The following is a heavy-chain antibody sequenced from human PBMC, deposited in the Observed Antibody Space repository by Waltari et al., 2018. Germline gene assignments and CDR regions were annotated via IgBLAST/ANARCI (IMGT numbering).Heavy chain of an antibody. D-gene: IGHD6-6*01. CDR1: GYTFTTYP. CDR2: INTATGNT. J-gene: IGHJ5*02. CDR3: ARPTGDSTASSNWFDP. V-gene: IGHV1-3*04. Sequence: QVHLVQSGTEVKKPGASVKVSCTTSGYTFTTYPIHWLRQAPGQRLEWMGWINTATGNTRYSQKFQGRVTFTRDTSANTANMELASLTSEDTAVYYCARPTGDSTASSNWFDPWGQGTLVTVSS.